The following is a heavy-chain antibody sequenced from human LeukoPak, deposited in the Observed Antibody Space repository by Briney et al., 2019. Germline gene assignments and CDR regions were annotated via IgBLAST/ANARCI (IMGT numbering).Heavy chain of an antibody. CDR2: INWNGGST. J-gene: IGHJ4*02. Sequence: GSLRLSCAASGFTFDDYGMSWVRQAPGKGLEWVSGINWNGGSTGYADSVKGRFTISRDNAKNSLYLQMNSLRAEDTAVYYCAVVGATLSIDYWGQGTLVTVSS. CDR3: AVVGATLSIDY. CDR1: GFTFDDYG. D-gene: IGHD1-26*01. V-gene: IGHV3-20*04.